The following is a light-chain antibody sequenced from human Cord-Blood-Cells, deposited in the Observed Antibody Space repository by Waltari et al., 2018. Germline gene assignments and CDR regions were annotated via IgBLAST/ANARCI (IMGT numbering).Light chain of an antibody. J-gene: IGLJ1*01. CDR3: SSDTSSSTRGV. Sequence: QSALTQPASVSGSPGQSITTSCTGTSSDVGCYNYVSWYQQHPVKAPKLMIYYVSNRPSGVSNRSSDSKSGNTAALTLSALQAEDEAEYYCSSDTSSSTRGVFGTGTKVTVL. V-gene: IGLV2-14*01. CDR2: YVS. CDR1: SSDVGCYNY.